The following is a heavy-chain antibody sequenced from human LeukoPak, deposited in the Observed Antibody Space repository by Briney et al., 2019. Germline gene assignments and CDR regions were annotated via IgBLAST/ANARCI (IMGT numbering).Heavy chain of an antibody. D-gene: IGHD3-9*01. J-gene: IGHJ4*02. CDR3: ARGRYFDWLYCDY. Sequence: GGSLRLSCAASGFTFSDYHMSWIRQAPGKGLEWISYISKSGGAIYYADSVKGRFTSSRDNAKRSLYLQMNSLRAEDTAVYYCARGRYFDWLYCDYWGQGTLVTVSS. V-gene: IGHV3-11*04. CDR1: GFTFSDYH. CDR2: ISKSGGAI.